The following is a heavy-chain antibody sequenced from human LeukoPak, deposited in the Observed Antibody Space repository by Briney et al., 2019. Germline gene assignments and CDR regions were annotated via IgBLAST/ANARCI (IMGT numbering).Heavy chain of an antibody. V-gene: IGHV4-34*01. D-gene: IGHD3-3*02. CDR2: INHSGST. Sequence: SETLSLTCAAYGGSFSGYYWSWIRQPPGKGLEWIGEINHSGSTNYNPSLKSRVTISVDTSKNQFSLKLSSVTAADTAVYYCARPIRGDYAFDIWGQGTMVTVSS. J-gene: IGHJ3*02. CDR1: GGSFSGYY. CDR3: ARPIRGDYAFDI.